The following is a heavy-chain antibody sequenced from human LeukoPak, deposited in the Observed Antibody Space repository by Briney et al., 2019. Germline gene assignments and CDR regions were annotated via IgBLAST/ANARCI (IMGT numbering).Heavy chain of an antibody. CDR3: ARPLMYYDFWSGYKGYYYYGMDV. J-gene: IGHJ6*02. D-gene: IGHD3-3*01. CDR1: GYTFTSYD. Sequence: ASVTVSCKASGYTFTSYDIHWVRQTTGQGLEWMGWMNPNSGNTGYAQKFQGRVTMTRNTSISTAYMELSSLRSEDTAVYYCARPLMYYDFWSGYKGYYYYGMDVWGQGTTVTVSS. V-gene: IGHV1-8*01. CDR2: MNPNSGNT.